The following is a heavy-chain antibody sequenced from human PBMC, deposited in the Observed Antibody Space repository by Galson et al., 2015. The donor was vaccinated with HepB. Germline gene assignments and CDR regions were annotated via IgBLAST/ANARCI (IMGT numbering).Heavy chain of an antibody. D-gene: IGHD6-25*01. CDR1: RFTFRSYW. CDR2: INQDGSEK. CDR3: AREGVEEAIAAPTTWVGNDYGMDI. Sequence: SLRLSCADSRFTFRSYWMSWVRQAPGKGLEWVANINQDGSEKYYVDSVRGRFTISRDNAKNSLYLQMNSLRGEDTAIYFCAREGVEEAIAAPTTWVGNDYGMDIWGQGTTVAVSS. J-gene: IGHJ6*02. V-gene: IGHV3-7*01.